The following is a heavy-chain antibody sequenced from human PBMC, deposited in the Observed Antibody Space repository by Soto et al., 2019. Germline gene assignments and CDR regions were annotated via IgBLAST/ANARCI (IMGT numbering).Heavy chain of an antibody. J-gene: IGHJ5*02. D-gene: IGHD2-21*02. CDR3: AKWPAQRLRIFDP. Sequence: PGGSLRLSCVGSGFIFEDYGMNWVRQSPGKGLEWLSFINWSGESTVYGESVRGRFTISRDNAKNSLYLQMNSLRAEDTALYYCAKWPAQRLRIFDPWGQGTLVTVSS. V-gene: IGHV3-20*04. CDR1: GFIFEDYG. CDR2: INWSGEST.